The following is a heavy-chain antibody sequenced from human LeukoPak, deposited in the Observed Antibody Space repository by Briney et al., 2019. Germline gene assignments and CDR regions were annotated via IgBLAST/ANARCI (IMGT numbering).Heavy chain of an antibody. J-gene: IGHJ1*01. V-gene: IGHV3-30*18. CDR1: GFTFSSYG. D-gene: IGHD2-2*01. Sequence: GGSLRLSCAASGFTFSSYGMHWVRQAPGKGLEWVAVTSYDGSNKYYADSVKGRFTISRDNSRNTLYLQMNSLRAEDTAVYYCAKDIVVVPAAEGYFQHWGQGTLVTVSS. CDR2: TSYDGSNK. CDR3: AKDIVVVPAAEGYFQH.